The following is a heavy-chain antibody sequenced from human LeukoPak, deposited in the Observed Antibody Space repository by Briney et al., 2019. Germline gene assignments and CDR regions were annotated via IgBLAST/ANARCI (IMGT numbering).Heavy chain of an antibody. CDR1: GFPFIEYW. D-gene: IGHD5-12*01. J-gene: IGHJ4*02. Sequence: PGESLRLSCTASGFPFIEYWMKCVRQAPAKVLEWDSLMLGSSGDTLYADSVKGRFPIHIHISKNRPYLQMNSLRAEDTALYYCAKGAYDYIEMGYFDDWGQGTLVTVSS. CDR2: MLGSSGDT. CDR3: AKGAYDYIEMGYFDD. V-gene: IGHV3-23*01.